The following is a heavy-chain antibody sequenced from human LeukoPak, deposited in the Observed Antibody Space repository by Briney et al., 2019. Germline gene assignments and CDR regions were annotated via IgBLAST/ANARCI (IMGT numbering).Heavy chain of an antibody. J-gene: IGHJ5*02. CDR2: IHASGST. V-gene: IGHV4-4*07. D-gene: IGHD2-21*02. CDR3: ARVTAPRYNWFDP. Sequence: SETLSLTCTVSIGSISIYYWTWIRQPSGKGPEGVGPIHASGSTNYNPSLKSRVNMSVDTSKNQFSLKLNSVTAADPAVYYCARVTAPRYNWFDPWGQGTLVTVSS. CDR1: IGSISIYY.